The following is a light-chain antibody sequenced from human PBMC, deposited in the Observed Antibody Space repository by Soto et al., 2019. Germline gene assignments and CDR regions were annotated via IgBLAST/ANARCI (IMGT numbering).Light chain of an antibody. CDR2: DVN. V-gene: IGLV2-14*01. Sequence: QSALTQPACVSRSPGQSITISCTGTSSDIGAYDYVSWYQQHPARAPKLIIYDVNDRPSGVSDRFSGSKSGNAASLTISGLQAEDEADYFCSSYTIVSTHVDFGGGTKLTVL. J-gene: IGLJ2*01. CDR1: SSDIGAYDY. CDR3: SSYTIVSTHVD.